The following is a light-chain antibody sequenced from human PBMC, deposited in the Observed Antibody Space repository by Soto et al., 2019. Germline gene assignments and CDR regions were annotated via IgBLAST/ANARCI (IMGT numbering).Light chain of an antibody. V-gene: IGKV1-39*01. CDR3: QQSYRTPYT. CDR2: AAS. J-gene: IGKJ2*01. Sequence: DIQMTQSPSSLSASVGDRVTITCRAGQNINTYLNWYQHKPGKAPKLLIYAASSLQSGVPSKFGGSGSGTDFTLTISSLQPEDFATYFCQQSYRTPYTFGQGTILEIK. CDR1: QNINTY.